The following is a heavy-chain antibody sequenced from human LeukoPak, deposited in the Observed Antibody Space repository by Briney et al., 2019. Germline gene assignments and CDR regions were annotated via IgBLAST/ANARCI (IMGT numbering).Heavy chain of an antibody. Sequence: GGSLRLSCAVSGFTFSSYGMSWVRQAPGKGLEWVSVISGRGDSTIYADSVKGRFTISRDNSKNTLYLQMNSLRAEDTAVYYCAKTGGGNYWGQGTLVTVPS. J-gene: IGHJ4*02. V-gene: IGHV3-23*01. D-gene: IGHD4-23*01. CDR3: AKTGGGNY. CDR1: GFTFSSYG. CDR2: ISGRGDST.